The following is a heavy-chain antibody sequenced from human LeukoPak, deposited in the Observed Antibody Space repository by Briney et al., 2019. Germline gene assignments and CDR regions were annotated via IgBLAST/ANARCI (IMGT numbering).Heavy chain of an antibody. V-gene: IGHV4-34*01. CDR3: ARMEMAIDY. J-gene: IGHJ4*02. Sequence: SETLSLTCAVYGGSFSGYYWSWIRQPPGKGLEWIGSIYHSGSTYYNPSLKSRVTISVDTSKNQFSLKLSSVTAADTAVYYCARMEMAIDYWGQGTLVTVSS. CDR1: GGSFSGYY. D-gene: IGHD5-24*01. CDR2: IYHSGST.